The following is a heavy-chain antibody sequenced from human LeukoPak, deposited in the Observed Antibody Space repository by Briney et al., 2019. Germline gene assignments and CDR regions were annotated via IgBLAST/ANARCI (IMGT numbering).Heavy chain of an antibody. CDR1: GGSISSYY. D-gene: IGHD6-19*01. Sequence: PSETLSLTCTVSGGSISSYYWSWIRQPPGKGLEWIGYIYYSGSTNYNPSLKSRVTISVDTSKNQFSLKLSSVTAADTAVYYCARWALRLADWFDPWGQGTLVTVSS. J-gene: IGHJ5*02. CDR2: IYYSGST. V-gene: IGHV4-59*01. CDR3: ARWALRLADWFDP.